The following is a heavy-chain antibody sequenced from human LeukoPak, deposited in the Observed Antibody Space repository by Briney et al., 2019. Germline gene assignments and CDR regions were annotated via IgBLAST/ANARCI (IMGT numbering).Heavy chain of an antibody. V-gene: IGHV4-59*01. CDR1: GGSIRSYF. CDR3: ARGLVLATDDAFDI. CDR2: IWDTEIT. Sequence: SETLSLTCTVSGGSIRSYFWSWLRQPPGKGLEWIGYIWDTEITDYNPSLKSRVTIFLDTSKNHFSLKLRSVTAADTALYFCARGLVLATDDAFDIWGQGTLVTVSS. D-gene: IGHD5-12*01. J-gene: IGHJ3*02.